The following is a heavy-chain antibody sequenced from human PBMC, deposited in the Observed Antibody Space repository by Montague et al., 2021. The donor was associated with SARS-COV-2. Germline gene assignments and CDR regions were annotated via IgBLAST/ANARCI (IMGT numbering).Heavy chain of an antibody. CDR1: GGSISSGSYY. Sequence: TLSLTCTVSGGSISSGSYYWSWIRQPAGKGLEWIGRISISGSTNYNPSLKSRVTISVDTSKNQFSLKLSSVTAADTAVYYCARDIAVAGLFDYWGQGTLDTVSS. D-gene: IGHD6-19*01. CDR3: ARDIAVAGLFDY. V-gene: IGHV4-61*02. CDR2: ISISGST. J-gene: IGHJ4*02.